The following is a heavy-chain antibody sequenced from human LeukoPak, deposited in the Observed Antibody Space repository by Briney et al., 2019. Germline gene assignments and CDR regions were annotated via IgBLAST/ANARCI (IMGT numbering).Heavy chain of an antibody. J-gene: IGHJ4*02. V-gene: IGHV4-30-4*01. D-gene: IGHD3-10*02. CDR2: VYDSWNN. CDR1: GDSINSGNSH. CDR3: ASYFVGNGGRGY. Sequence: SETLSLTCTVSGDSINSGNSHWTWIRQPPGKGLEWLGSVYDSWNNYYNPSLGSRITMSVDTSKNQYSLELSSVIAADTAVYYCASYFVGNGGRGYWGQGALVTVSS.